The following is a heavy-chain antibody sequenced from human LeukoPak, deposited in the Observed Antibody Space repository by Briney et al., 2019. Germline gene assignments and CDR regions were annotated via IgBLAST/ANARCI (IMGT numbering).Heavy chain of an antibody. D-gene: IGHD2-15*01. Sequence: GGSLRLSCAASGFRSTSYWMTWVRQAPGKGLEWVGNIGQDGSVKNYADSVKGRFTISRDNAKNSVFLQMNSLRAEDTAFYYCGNQCSGGICPENWGRGTLVTVSS. CDR2: IGQDGSVK. V-gene: IGHV3-7*01. CDR1: GFRSTSYW. J-gene: IGHJ4*02. CDR3: GNQCSGGICPEN.